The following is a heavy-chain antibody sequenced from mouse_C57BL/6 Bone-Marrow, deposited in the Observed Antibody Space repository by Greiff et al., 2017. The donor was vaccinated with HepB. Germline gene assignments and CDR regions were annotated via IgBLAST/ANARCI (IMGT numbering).Heavy chain of an antibody. CDR1: GYTFTDYE. D-gene: IGHD2-12*01. J-gene: IGHJ3*01. V-gene: IGHV1-15*01. Sequence: VKVVESGAELVRPGASVTLSCKASGYTFTDYEMHWVKQTPVHGLEWIGAIDPETGGTAYNQKFKGKAILTADKSSSTAYMELRSLTSEDSAVYYCTRNYTAYWGQGTLVTVSA. CDR2: IDPETGGT. CDR3: TRNYTAY.